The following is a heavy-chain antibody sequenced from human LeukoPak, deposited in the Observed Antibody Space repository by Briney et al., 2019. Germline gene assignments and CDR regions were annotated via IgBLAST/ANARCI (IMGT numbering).Heavy chain of an antibody. CDR3: ARLGTTGYSYATGFDY. D-gene: IGHD5-18*01. CDR1: GYTFTSYY. J-gene: IGHJ4*02. V-gene: IGHV1-46*01. Sequence: ASVKVSCKASGYTFTSYYMHWVRQAPGQGLEWMGIINPSGGSTSYAQKSQGRVTMTRDMSTSTVYMELSSLRSEDTAVYYCARLGTTGYSYATGFDYWGQGTLVTVSS. CDR2: INPSGGST.